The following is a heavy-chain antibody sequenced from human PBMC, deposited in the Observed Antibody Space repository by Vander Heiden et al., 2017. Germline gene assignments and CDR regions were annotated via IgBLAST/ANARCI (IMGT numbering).Heavy chain of an antibody. J-gene: IGHJ3*02. D-gene: IGHD5-18*01. CDR2: ISGSGGST. CDR1: GFTFSSYA. V-gene: IGHV3-23*01. Sequence: EVQLLESGGGLVQPGGSLRLSCAASGFTFSSYAMSWVRQAPGKVLEWVSSISGSGGSTYYADSVKGRFTISRDNSKNTLYLQMNSLRAEDTAVYYCAKDLRYSYGYEGGFDIWGQGTMVTVSS. CDR3: AKDLRYSYGYEGGFDI.